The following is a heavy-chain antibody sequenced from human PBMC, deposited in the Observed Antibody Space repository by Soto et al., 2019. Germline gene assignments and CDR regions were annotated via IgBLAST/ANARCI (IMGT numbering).Heavy chain of an antibody. D-gene: IGHD3-10*01. CDR2: ISYDGSNK. V-gene: IGHV3-30*18. J-gene: IGHJ6*02. Sequence: QVQLVESGGGVVQPGRSLRLSCAASGFTFSSYGMHWVRQAPGKGLEWVAVISYDGSNKYYADSVKGRSTISRDNSKNTLYLQMNSLRAEDTAVYYCAKEYYYGSGSYYFYYGMDVWGQGTTVTVSS. CDR3: AKEYYYGSGSYYFYYGMDV. CDR1: GFTFSSYG.